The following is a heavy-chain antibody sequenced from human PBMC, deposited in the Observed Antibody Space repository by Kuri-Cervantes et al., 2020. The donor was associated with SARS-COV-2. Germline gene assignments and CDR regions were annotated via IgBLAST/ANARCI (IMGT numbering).Heavy chain of an antibody. V-gene: IGHV4-4*07. CDR3: ASGTYYYDSSGSVAFDI. CDR2: IYTSGST. CDR1: GGSISSYY. Sequence: ESLKISCTVSGGSISSYYWSWIRQPAGKGLEWIGRIYTSGSTNYNPSLKSRVTISVDTSKNQFSLKLSSVTAADTAVYYCASGTYYYDSSGSVAFDIWGQGTMVTVSS. D-gene: IGHD3-22*01. J-gene: IGHJ3*02.